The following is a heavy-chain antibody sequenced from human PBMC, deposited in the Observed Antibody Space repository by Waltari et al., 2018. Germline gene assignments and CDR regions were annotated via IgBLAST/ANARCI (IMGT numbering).Heavy chain of an antibody. CDR1: GVSITSNRHY. V-gene: IGHV4-39*01. Sequence: QLQLQESGPGLVKPSETLSLTCSVSGVSITSNRHYWGWIRQPPGQGLEWIGTMSYSGATYSRPSLNIRVTISGDTAKNQLSLRVGSVTAADTAIYYFATYIGASVGTAAFDVWGQGTMVSVSS. J-gene: IGHJ3*01. D-gene: IGHD1-1*01. CDR3: ATYIGASVGTAAFDV. CDR2: MSYSGAT.